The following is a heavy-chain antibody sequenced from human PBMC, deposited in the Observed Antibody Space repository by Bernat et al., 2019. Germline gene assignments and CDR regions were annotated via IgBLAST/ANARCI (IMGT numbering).Heavy chain of an antibody. Sequence: QVQLQQWGAGLLKPSETLSLTCAVYGGSFSGYYWSWIRQPPGKGLEWIGEINHSGSTNYNPSLKSRVTISVDTSKNQFSLKLSSVTAADTAVYCWTRGLSHYGPDYWGQGTLVTVSS. J-gene: IGHJ4*02. V-gene: IGHV4-34*01. CDR3: TRGLSHYGPDY. CDR1: GGSFSGYY. CDR2: INHSGST. D-gene: IGHD3-10*01.